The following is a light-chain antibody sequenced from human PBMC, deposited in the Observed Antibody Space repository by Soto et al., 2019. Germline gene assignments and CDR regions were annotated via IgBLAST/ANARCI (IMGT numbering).Light chain of an antibody. CDR3: QQSYSSPPT. CDR1: QDINKN. CDR2: DAS. Sequence: DIQMTQSPSSLSASVGDRVTITCQASQDINKNLIWYQQKPGKAPKLLIYDASDLETGVPSRFSGSRSGPDFTLTISSLQPEDFATYYCQQSYSSPPTFGQGTRLEIK. V-gene: IGKV1-39*01. J-gene: IGKJ5*01.